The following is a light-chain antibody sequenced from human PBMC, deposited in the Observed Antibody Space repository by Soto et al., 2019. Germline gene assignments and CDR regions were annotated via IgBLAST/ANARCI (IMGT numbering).Light chain of an antibody. CDR1: QSISGW. CDR3: QQYQSYCQ. V-gene: IGKV1-5*03. Sequence: DIQMTQSPSTLSASVGDRVTITCRASQSISGWLAWYQQKPGKAPKLLIYKASSLESGVPSRFSGSGSGTEFSLTISSLHPDDFATYYCQQYQSYCQFGQGPKVDIK. CDR2: KAS. J-gene: IGKJ1*01.